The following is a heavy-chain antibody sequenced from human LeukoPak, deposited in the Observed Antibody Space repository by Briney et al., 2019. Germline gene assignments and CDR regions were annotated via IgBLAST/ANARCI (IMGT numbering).Heavy chain of an antibody. Sequence: PGGSLRLSCEVSGFTFSSYWMSWVRQAPGKGLEWVANIKQDGSEKYYVDSMKGRFTISRDNAKNSLYLQMNSLRAEDTAVYYCARGKYYYDSTGYYPGGDYWGQGTLVTVSS. J-gene: IGHJ4*02. CDR2: IKQDGSEK. CDR1: GFTFSSYW. D-gene: IGHD3-22*01. V-gene: IGHV3-7*01. CDR3: ARGKYYYDSTGYYPGGDY.